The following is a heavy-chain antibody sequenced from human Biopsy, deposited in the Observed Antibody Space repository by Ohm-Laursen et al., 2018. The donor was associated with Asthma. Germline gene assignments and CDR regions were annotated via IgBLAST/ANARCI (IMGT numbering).Heavy chain of an antibody. V-gene: IGHV1-69*13. Sequence: ASVKVSCKPLGGTFNTYVIGWVRQAPGKGLEWMGGFNSFFGTTTYPQKFQDRVTITADDSTSTVYMELSSLRSEDTAVYYCARKAGSCISRTCYSLDFWGQGTLVTVSS. CDR1: GGTFNTYV. D-gene: IGHD2-2*01. CDR3: ARKAGSCISRTCYSLDF. J-gene: IGHJ4*02. CDR2: FNSFFGTT.